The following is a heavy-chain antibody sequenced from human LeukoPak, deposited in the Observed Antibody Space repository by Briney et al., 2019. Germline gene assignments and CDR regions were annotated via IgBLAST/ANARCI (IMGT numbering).Heavy chain of an antibody. CDR2: IHTSGST. J-gene: IGHJ4*02. CDR3: ARDRYYYDSSARYFDY. V-gene: IGHV4-4*07. D-gene: IGHD3-22*01. Sequence: SETLSLTCTVSGGSISSYYWSWIRQPAGKGLEWIGRIHTSGSTNYSPSLKSRVTMSVDTSKNQFSLKLSSVTAADTAVYYCARDRYYYDSSARYFDYWGQGTLVTASS. CDR1: GGSISSYY.